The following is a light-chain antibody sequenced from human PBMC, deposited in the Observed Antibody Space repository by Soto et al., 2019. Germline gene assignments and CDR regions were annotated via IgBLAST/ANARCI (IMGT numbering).Light chain of an antibody. CDR3: QQYNNWPRT. J-gene: IGKJ1*01. V-gene: IGKV3-15*01. Sequence: EIVMTQSPATLSVSPGERATLSCRAGQSVSINLAWYQQKPGQAPRLLIYGASSRATGIPARFSGSGSGTEFTLTISSLQSEDSAVYFCQQYNNWPRTFGQGTKVDI. CDR1: QSVSIN. CDR2: GAS.